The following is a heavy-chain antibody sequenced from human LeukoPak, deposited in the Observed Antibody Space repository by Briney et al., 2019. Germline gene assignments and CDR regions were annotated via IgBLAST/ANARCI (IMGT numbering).Heavy chain of an antibody. CDR2: IYYSGST. CDR1: GGSISSSSYC. Sequence: SETLSLTCTVSGGSISSSSYCWGWIRQPPGKGLEWIGSIYYSGSTYYNPSLKSRVTISVDTSKNQFSLKLSSVTAADTAVYYCARRYDSRIFGAFDIWGQGTMVTVSS. D-gene: IGHD3-22*01. J-gene: IGHJ3*02. V-gene: IGHV4-39*01. CDR3: ARRYDSRIFGAFDI.